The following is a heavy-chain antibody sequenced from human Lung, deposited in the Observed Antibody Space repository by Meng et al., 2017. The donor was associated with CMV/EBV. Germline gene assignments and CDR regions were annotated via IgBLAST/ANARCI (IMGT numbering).Heavy chain of an antibody. J-gene: IGHJ6*01. Sequence: ESXKISXVASGFTFSTYGMSWVRQAPGKGLEWVSVIRGSDGSTHYADSAKGRFTISRDNSKNTLFLQMNSLRADDTAVYYCAKDRCGSASCSLGMDVWGQGNXVNGAS. D-gene: IGHD2-2*01. CDR1: GFTFSTYG. CDR2: IRGSDGST. V-gene: IGHV3-23*01. CDR3: AKDRCGSASCSLGMDV.